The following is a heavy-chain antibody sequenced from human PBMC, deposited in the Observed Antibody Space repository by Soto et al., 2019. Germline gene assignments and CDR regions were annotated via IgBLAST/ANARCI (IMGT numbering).Heavy chain of an antibody. V-gene: IGHV1-18*01. J-gene: IGHJ4*02. CDR3: ARVQQAVSLRFLEGLSDFDY. Sequence: GASVKVSCKASGYTFTTYGVSWVRQAPGQGLEWMGWISTYNGNTNYAQKLQGRVTMTTDTSTSTAYRELRSLRSDDTAVYYCARVQQAVSLRFLEGLSDFDYWGQGTLVTVSS. CDR2: ISTYNGNT. D-gene: IGHD3-3*01. CDR1: GYTFTTYG.